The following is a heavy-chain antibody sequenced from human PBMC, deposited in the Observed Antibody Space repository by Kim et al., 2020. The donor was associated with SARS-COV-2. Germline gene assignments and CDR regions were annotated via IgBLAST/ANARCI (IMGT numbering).Heavy chain of an antibody. CDR3: AGGWFGYYFDY. J-gene: IGHJ4*02. Sequence: TSDADSVKGRFTISRDNDNNTLYLQMNSLRAEDTAVYYCAGGWFGYYFDYWGQGTLVTVSS. CDR2: T. V-gene: IGHV3-74*01. D-gene: IGHD3-10*01.